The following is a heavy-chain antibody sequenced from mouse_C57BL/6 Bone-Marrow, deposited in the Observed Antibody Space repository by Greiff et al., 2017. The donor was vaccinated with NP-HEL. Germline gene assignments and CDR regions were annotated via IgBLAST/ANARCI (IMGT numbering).Heavy chain of an antibody. J-gene: IGHJ4*01. Sequence: QSGAELARPGASVKLSCKASGYTFTSYGISWVKQRTGQGLEWIGEIYPRSGNTYYNEKFKGKATLTADKSSSTAYMELRSLTSEDSAVYFCARKIYYDYLYAMDYWGQGTSVTVSS. CDR2: IYPRSGNT. D-gene: IGHD2-4*01. V-gene: IGHV1-81*01. CDR1: GYTFTSYG. CDR3: ARKIYYDYLYAMDY.